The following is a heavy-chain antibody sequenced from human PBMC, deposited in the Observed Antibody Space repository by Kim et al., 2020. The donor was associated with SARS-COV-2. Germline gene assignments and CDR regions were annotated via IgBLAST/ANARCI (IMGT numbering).Heavy chain of an antibody. V-gene: IGHV4-34*01. CDR1: GGSFSGYY. CDR3: ARGGRPGYIVATIRGPRGSAFDI. CDR2: INHSGST. Sequence: SETLSLTCAVYGGSFSGYYWSWIRQPPGKGLEWIGEINHSGSTNYNPSLKSRVTISVDTSKNQFSLKLSSVTAADTAVYYCARGGRPGYIVATIRGPRGSAFDIWGQGTMVTVSS. J-gene: IGHJ3*02. D-gene: IGHD5-12*01.